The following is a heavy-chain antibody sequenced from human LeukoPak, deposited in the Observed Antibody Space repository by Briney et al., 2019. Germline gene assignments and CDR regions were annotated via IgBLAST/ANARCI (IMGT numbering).Heavy chain of an antibody. CDR1: GGSFSGYY. CDR3: AVGGIVVVPAAIVPFDY. CDR2: INHSGST. V-gene: IGHV4-34*01. J-gene: IGHJ4*02. D-gene: IGHD2-2*02. Sequence: PSETLSLTCAVYGGSFSGYYWSWIRQPPGKGLEWIGEINHSGSTNYNPSLKSRVTISVDTSKNQFSLKLSSVAAADTAVYYCAVGGIVVVPAAIVPFDYWGQGTLVTVSS.